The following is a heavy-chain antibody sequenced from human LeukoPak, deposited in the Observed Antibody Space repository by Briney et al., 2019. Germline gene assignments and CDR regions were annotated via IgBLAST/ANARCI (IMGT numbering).Heavy chain of an antibody. D-gene: IGHD3-3*01. CDR3: ARDYDFWSGYLPFDY. CDR2: ISSSSSTI. J-gene: IGHJ4*02. Sequence: GGSLRLSCAASGFTFSGYSMNWVRQAPGKGLEWVSYISSSSSTIYYADSVKGRFTISRDNAKNSLYLQMNSLRAEDTAVYYCARDYDFWSGYLPFDYWGQGTLVTVSS. V-gene: IGHV3-48*01. CDR1: GFTFSGYS.